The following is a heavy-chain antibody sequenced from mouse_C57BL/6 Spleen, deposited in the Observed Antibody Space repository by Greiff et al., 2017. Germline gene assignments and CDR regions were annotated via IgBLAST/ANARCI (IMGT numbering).Heavy chain of an antibody. CDR3: ARLIYYDYDEGFAY. D-gene: IGHD2-4*01. CDR1: GYAFTNYL. Sequence: VQLQQSGAELVRPGTSVKVSCKASGYAFTNYLIEWVKQRPGQGLEWIGVINPGSGGTNYNEKFKGKATLTADKSSSTAYMQLSILTSEDSAVYFCARLIYYDYDEGFAYWGQGTLVTVSA. V-gene: IGHV1-54*01. CDR2: INPGSGGT. J-gene: IGHJ3*01.